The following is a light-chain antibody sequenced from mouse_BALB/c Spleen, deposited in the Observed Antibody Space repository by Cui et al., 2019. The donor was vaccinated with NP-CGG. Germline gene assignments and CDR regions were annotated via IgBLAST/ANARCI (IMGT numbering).Light chain of an antibody. CDR1: TGAVTTRDH. V-gene: IGLV1*01. CDR2: GAK. Sequence: HALLTQEPALTTPPGETGTLTFRSSTGAVTTRDHANWVQEKPDDLFTGLIGGAKNRAPGVPARFSGSLIGDKAALTITGAQTGDEAIYFCALWYSNHWVFGGGTKLTVL. CDR3: ALWYSNHWV. J-gene: IGLJ1*01.